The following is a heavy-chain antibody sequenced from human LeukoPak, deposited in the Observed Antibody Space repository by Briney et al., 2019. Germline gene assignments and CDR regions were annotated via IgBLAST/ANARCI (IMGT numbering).Heavy chain of an antibody. CDR2: ISYDGSSK. CDR1: GFSFSSYT. Sequence: GGSLRLSCVASGFSFSSYTINWVRQAPGKGLEWVAVISYDGSSKYYADSVKGRFTISRDNSKNTLYLQMNSLRAEDTAVYYCARDYVVVPAAILIPGAMDVWGKGTTVTVSS. J-gene: IGHJ6*03. CDR3: ARDYVVVPAAILIPGAMDV. V-gene: IGHV3-30*01. D-gene: IGHD2-2*01.